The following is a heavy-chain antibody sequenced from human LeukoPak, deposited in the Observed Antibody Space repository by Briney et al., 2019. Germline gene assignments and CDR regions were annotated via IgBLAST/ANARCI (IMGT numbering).Heavy chain of an antibody. J-gene: IGHJ4*02. Sequence: GASVKVSCKASGYTFTSYGVSWVRQAPGQGLEWMGWISAYNGNTNYAQKLQGRVTMTTDTSTSTAYMELRSLRSDDTAVYYCATGLSRGALSPFDYWGQGTLVTVSS. CDR1: GYTFTSYG. CDR2: ISAYNGNT. D-gene: IGHD1-26*01. V-gene: IGHV1-18*01. CDR3: ATGLSRGALSPFDY.